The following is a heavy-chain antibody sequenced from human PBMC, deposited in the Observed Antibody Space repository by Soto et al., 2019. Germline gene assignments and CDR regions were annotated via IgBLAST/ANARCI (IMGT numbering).Heavy chain of an antibody. V-gene: IGHV3-23*01. Sequence: GGSLRLSCAASRFTFSNYGMTWVRQAPGKGLEWVSGISGSGGTAYYADSVKGRFAISRDNSKNTLYLQMSSLRAEDTAVYYCAKSGFADRYYFDYWGQGTLVTVSS. CDR2: ISGSGGTA. D-gene: IGHD1-26*01. J-gene: IGHJ4*02. CDR1: RFTFSNYG. CDR3: AKSGFADRYYFDY.